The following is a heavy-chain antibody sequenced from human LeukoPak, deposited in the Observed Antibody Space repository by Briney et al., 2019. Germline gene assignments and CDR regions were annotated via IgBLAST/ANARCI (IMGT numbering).Heavy chain of an antibody. V-gene: IGHV4-4*07. D-gene: IGHD2-2*02. Sequence: SETLSLTCTVSGASMSSYYWNWIRQLAGKGLEWIGRIYASGNTNYNPSLQSRVTMSVDTSNNQFSLKLNSVTAADTALYYCARSRCYNCAFDIWGQGTMVTVSS. CDR1: GASMSSYY. J-gene: IGHJ3*02. CDR2: IYASGNT. CDR3: ARSRCYNCAFDI.